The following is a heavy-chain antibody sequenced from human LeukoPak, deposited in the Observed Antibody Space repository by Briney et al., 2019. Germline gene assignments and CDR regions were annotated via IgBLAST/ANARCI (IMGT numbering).Heavy chain of an antibody. CDR2: IYYGGST. J-gene: IGHJ4*02. V-gene: IGHV4-39*01. Sequence: RSSETLSLTCTVSGGSISSTTYYWGWIRQPPGKGLDWIGNIYYGGSTYYNPSLKSRVTISVGTSKNQFSLKLSSVTAADTAVYYCARHQDSGSYYNGFGYWGQGTLVTVSS. CDR3: ARHQDSGSYYNGFGY. D-gene: IGHD3-10*01. CDR1: GGSISSTTYY.